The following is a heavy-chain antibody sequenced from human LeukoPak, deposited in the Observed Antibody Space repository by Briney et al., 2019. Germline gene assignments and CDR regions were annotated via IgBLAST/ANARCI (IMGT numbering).Heavy chain of an antibody. CDR3: ARGPEMVTYFDY. CDR1: GGSFSGYY. J-gene: IGHJ4*02. D-gene: IGHD5-24*01. Sequence: SETLSLTCAVYGGSFSGYYWSWIRQPPGKGLEWIGEINHSGSTNYNPSLKSRVTISVDTSKNQFSLELSSVTAADTAVYYCARGPEMVTYFDYWGQGTLVTVSS. CDR2: INHSGST. V-gene: IGHV4-34*01.